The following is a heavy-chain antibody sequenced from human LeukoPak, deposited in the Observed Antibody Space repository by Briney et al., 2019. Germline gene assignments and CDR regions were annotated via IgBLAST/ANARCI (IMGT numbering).Heavy chain of an antibody. CDR2: ISYDGSNK. V-gene: IGHV3-30-3*01. D-gene: IGHD2-2*01. CDR3: ARGLGYCSSTSCFYGMDV. J-gene: IGHJ6*04. Sequence: SGRSLRLSCAASGFTFSSYAMHWVRQAPGKGLEWVAVISYDGSNKYYADSVKGRFTISRDNSKNTLYLQMNSLRAEDTAVYYCARGLGYCSSTSCFYGMDVWGKGTTVTVSS. CDR1: GFTFSSYA.